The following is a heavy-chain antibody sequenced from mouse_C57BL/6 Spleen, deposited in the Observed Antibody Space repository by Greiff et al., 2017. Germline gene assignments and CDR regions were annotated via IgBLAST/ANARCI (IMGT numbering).Heavy chain of an antibody. CDR1: GFTFSDAW. D-gene: IGHD3-3*01. CDR2: IRNKANNHAT. CDR3: TKGDGYWYFDV. J-gene: IGHJ1*03. V-gene: IGHV6-6*01. Sequence: EVMLVESGGGLVQPGGSMKLSCAASGFTFSDAWMDWVRQSPEKGLEWVAEIRNKANNHATYYAESVKGRFTISRDDSKSSVYLQMNSLKAEDTGIYYCTKGDGYWYFDVWGTGTTVTVSS.